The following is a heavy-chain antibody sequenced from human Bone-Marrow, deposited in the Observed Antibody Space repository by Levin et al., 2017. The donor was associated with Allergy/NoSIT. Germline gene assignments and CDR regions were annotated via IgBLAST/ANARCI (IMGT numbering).Heavy chain of an antibody. CDR1: GFTFSSYG. CDR3: AKGSPYGDYVQFGEHSDP. CDR2: ISYDGSNK. V-gene: IGHV3-30*18. J-gene: IGHJ5*02. Sequence: SCAASGFTFSSYGMHWVRQAPGKGLEWVAVISYDGSNKYYADSVKGRFTISRDNSKNTLYLQMNSLRAEDTAVYYCAKGSPYGDYVQFGEHSDPWGQGTLVTVSS. D-gene: IGHD4-17*01.